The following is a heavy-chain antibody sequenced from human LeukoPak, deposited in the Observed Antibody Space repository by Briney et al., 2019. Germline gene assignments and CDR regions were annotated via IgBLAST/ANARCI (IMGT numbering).Heavy chain of an antibody. CDR3: AGTGYCSGGTCFFEY. D-gene: IGHD2-15*01. J-gene: IGHJ4*02. V-gene: IGHV4-59*01. Sequence: SETLSLTCTVSGGSISSYHWSWIRRPPGKGLEWIGDVYYSGSTNYNPSLKSRVTISLDTSKNQFSLKLNSVIAADTAVYYCAGTGYCSGGTCFFEYWGPGTLVTVSP. CDR1: GGSISSYH. CDR2: VYYSGST.